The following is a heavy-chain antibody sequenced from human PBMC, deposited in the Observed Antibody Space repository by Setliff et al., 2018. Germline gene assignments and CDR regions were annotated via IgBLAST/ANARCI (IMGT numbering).Heavy chain of an antibody. J-gene: IGHJ3*02. D-gene: IGHD3-16*01. CDR1: GGSIRSTNYY. V-gene: IGHV4-39*01. CDR3: ARPLEESFGGVRDSDAFDI. CDR2: IYYNGTT. Sequence: SETLSLTCTVSGGSIRSTNYYWGWIRQPPGKGLEWIGSIYYNGTTHFNPSLKSRVAISVDPSKNQLFLKLSSVTATDTAVYYCARPLEESFGGVRDSDAFDIWGQGTMVTV.